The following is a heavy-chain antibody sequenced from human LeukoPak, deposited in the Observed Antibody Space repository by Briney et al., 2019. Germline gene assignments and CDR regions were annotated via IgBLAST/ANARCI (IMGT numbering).Heavy chain of an antibody. Sequence: ASVKVSCKASGYTFTSYGISWVRQAPGQGLEWMGWISAYNGNTNYAQKLQGRVTMTTDTSTSTAYMELSSLRSEDTAVYYCAREDTAMPLGDWGQGTLVTVSS. D-gene: IGHD5-18*01. J-gene: IGHJ4*02. CDR2: ISAYNGNT. CDR3: AREDTAMPLGD. CDR1: GYTFTSYG. V-gene: IGHV1-18*04.